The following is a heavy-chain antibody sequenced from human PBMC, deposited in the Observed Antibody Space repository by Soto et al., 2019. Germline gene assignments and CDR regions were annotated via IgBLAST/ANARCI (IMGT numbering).Heavy chain of an antibody. CDR3: ARDPKDSSIVGATTFNDY. Sequence: ASVKVSCKASGYTFTGYYMHWVRQAPGQGLEGMGWINANNGGTNYAQKFQGRVTMTRDTSISTAYMELSRLRSDDTAVYYCARDPKDSSIVGATTFNDYWGQGTLVTVSS. V-gene: IGHV1-2*02. CDR2: INANNGGT. CDR1: GYTFTGYY. J-gene: IGHJ4*02. D-gene: IGHD1-26*01.